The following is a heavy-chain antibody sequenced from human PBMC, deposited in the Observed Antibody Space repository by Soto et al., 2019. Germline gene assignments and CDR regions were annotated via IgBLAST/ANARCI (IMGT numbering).Heavy chain of an antibody. Sequence: ASVKVSCKASGYTFTGYYMHWVRQAPGQGLEWMGWINPNSGGTNYAQKFQGRVTMTRDTSTSTAYMELRSLRSDDTAMYYCATTPRGNFRPNDALDIWGQGTMVTVSS. D-gene: IGHD1-7*01. CDR1: GYTFTGYY. CDR3: ATTPRGNFRPNDALDI. V-gene: IGHV1-2*02. J-gene: IGHJ3*02. CDR2: INPNSGGT.